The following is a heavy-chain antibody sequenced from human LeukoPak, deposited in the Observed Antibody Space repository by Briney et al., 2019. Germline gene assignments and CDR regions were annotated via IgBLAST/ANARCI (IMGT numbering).Heavy chain of an antibody. V-gene: IGHV4-39*07. CDR2: IYYSGST. CDR1: GGSISSSSYY. J-gene: IGHJ5*02. CDR3: ARGVPAATPRARNWLDP. D-gene: IGHD2-2*01. Sequence: SETLSLTCTVSGGSISSSSYYWGWIRQPPGKGLEWIGSIYYSGSTYYNPSLKSRVTISVDTSKNQFSLKLSSVTAADTAVYYCARGVPAATPRARNWLDPWGQGTLVTVSS.